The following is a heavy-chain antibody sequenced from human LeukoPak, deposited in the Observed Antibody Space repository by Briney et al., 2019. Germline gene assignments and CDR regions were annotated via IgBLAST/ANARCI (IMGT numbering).Heavy chain of an antibody. CDR3: ARIHRYCSGGACYVLEN. CDR1: GGSVSGYY. Sequence: SETLSLTCVVSGGSVSGYYWGWIRQPPGRGLEWLGYVYYSGSTNYNPSFKSRITISVDTSRNQFSLQLSSVTAADTAVYYCARIHRYCSGGACYVLENWGQGTLVAVSS. J-gene: IGHJ4*02. D-gene: IGHD2-15*01. V-gene: IGHV4-59*02. CDR2: VYYSGST.